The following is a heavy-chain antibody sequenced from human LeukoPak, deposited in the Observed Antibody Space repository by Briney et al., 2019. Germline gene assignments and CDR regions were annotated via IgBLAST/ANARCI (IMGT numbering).Heavy chain of an antibody. D-gene: IGHD3-9*01. J-gene: IGHJ4*02. Sequence: SETLSLTCTVSGGSISSYWWCWIRQPAGKGLEWIGRIYSSGSSNYNFALESRVTISVDKLKNQFSPKLSSVTAADTAVYYCARDSADILTGFFEQWGQGTLVTVSS. CDR3: ARDSADILTGFFEQ. CDR2: IYSSGSS. V-gene: IGHV4-4*07. CDR1: GGSISSYW.